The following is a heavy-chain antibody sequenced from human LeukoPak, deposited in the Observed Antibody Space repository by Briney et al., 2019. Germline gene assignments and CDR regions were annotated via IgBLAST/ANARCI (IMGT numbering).Heavy chain of an antibody. CDR3: ARDQYDTWSRRGNFDS. CDR2: ISIYSGNT. Sequence: EASVKVSCKASGYTFTSHGLSWARQAPGQGLEWMGWISIYSGNTNYAQKFQDRISMATDTSTNTAYMELRSLKSDDTAVFYCARDQYDTWSRRGNFDSWGQGTLVIVSS. V-gene: IGHV1-18*01. CDR1: GYTFTSHG. D-gene: IGHD3-3*01. J-gene: IGHJ4*02.